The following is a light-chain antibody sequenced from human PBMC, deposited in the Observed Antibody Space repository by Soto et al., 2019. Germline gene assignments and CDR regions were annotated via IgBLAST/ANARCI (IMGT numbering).Light chain of an antibody. Sequence: EIVLTQSPATLSLSPGERATLSCRASQSVSSYLAWYQQKPGQAPRLLIYDASNRATGIPARFSGSASGTDFTLTSSSLAPEDFAVYYCQQRSNWPLTFGGGTKVEIK. J-gene: IGKJ4*01. CDR3: QQRSNWPLT. CDR2: DAS. V-gene: IGKV3-11*01. CDR1: QSVSSY.